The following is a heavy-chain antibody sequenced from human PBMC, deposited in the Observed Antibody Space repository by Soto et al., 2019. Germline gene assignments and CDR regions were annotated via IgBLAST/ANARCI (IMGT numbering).Heavy chain of an antibody. V-gene: IGHV3-64*01. CDR2: ISSNGGST. Sequence: PGGSLRLSCAASGFTFSSYAMHWVRQAPGKGLEYVSAISSNGGSTYYANSVKGRFTISRDNSKNTLYLQMSSLRAEDTAVYYCARVHSRSYHYFDYWGKGTLVTVSS. J-gene: IGHJ4*02. CDR1: GFTFSSYA. CDR3: ARVHSRSYHYFDY. D-gene: IGHD6-13*01.